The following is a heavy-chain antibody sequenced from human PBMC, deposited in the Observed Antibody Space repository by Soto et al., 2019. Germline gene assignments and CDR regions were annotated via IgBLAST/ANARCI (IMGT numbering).Heavy chain of an antibody. J-gene: IGHJ4*02. Sequence: GGSLRLSCAASGFTFSSYAMSWVRQAPGKGLEWVSAISGSGGSTYYADSVKGRFTISRDNSKNTLYLQMNSLRAEDTAVYYCAKGLYIGYYYDSSGTPYWGQGTLVTVSS. CDR1: GFTFSSYA. CDR3: AKGLYIGYYYDSSGTPY. D-gene: IGHD3-22*01. CDR2: ISGSGGST. V-gene: IGHV3-23*01.